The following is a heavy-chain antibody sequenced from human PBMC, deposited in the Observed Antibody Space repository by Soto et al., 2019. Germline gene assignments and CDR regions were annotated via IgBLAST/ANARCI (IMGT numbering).Heavy chain of an antibody. V-gene: IGHV3-11*01. CDR2: ISSTSSTI. J-gene: IGHJ3*02. D-gene: IGHD2-2*01. CDR1: GFTFSDYY. Sequence: GSLRLSCAASGFTFSDYYMSWIRQAPGKGLEWVSYISSTSSTIYYADSVKGRFTISRDNAKNSLYLRMNSLRAGDTAVYYCASKQLLLGDGFDIWGQGTMVTVSS. CDR3: ASKQLLLGDGFDI.